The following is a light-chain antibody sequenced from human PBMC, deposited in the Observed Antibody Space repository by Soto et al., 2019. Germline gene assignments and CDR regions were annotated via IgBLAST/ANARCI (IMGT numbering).Light chain of an antibody. Sequence: EIVMTQTPLSSPVTLGQPASISCRSSQSLVHSDGNTYLSWLHQRPGQPPRLVLYKISNRFSGVPARVSGSGARTDFTVKISRVEAEDVGVYSCMQGTHFPWPFGQATKVEI. J-gene: IGKJ1*01. CDR3: MQGTHFPWP. V-gene: IGKV2-24*01. CDR1: QSLVHSDGNTY. CDR2: KIS.